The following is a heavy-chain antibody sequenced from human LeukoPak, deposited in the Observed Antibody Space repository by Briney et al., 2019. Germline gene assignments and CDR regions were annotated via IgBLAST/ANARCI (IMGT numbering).Heavy chain of an antibody. Sequence: PSETLSLTCTLSVGSIINHYWSWIRQPAGKGLEWIGRIYSSGSANYSPSLKSRVSMSIDTSNNHFSLNLTSVTAADTALYFCARDVRYASGWSTPESWGQGTLVTVSS. CDR3: ARDVRYASGWSTPES. D-gene: IGHD6-19*01. J-gene: IGHJ5*02. CDR1: VGSIINHY. CDR2: IYSSGSA. V-gene: IGHV4-4*07.